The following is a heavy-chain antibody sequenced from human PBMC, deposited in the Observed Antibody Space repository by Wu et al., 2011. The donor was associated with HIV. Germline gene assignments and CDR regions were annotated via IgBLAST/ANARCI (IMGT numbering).Heavy chain of an antibody. CDR2: IIPMFRTA. CDR3: ARDPYSSSFYYYYFMDV. Sequence: QDQLVQSGAEVKKPGSSVKVSCMASGGSFSGFAINWVRQAPGLGLEWMGSIIPMFRTADYAESFQGRVTITADESTSTVYMEMNSLTSADTAVYFCARDPYSSSFYYYYFMDVWGKGTDSHRLL. J-gene: IGHJ6*03. CDR1: GGSFSGFA. D-gene: IGHD6-6*01. V-gene: IGHV1-69*15.